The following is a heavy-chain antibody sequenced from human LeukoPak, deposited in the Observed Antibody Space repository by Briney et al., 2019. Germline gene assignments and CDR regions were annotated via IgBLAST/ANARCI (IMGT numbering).Heavy chain of an antibody. CDR1: GFTFSSYG. CDR3: ARVFSRGLYFYYYYMDV. D-gene: IGHD6-19*01. Sequence: PGGSLRLSCAASGFTFSSYGMHWVRQAPGKGLEWVAVISYDGSNKNYADSVKGRFTISRDNSRNTLYLQMNSLRAEDTAVYYWARVFSRGLYFYYYYMDVWGKGTTVTVSS. V-gene: IGHV3-30*19. J-gene: IGHJ6*03. CDR2: ISYDGSNK.